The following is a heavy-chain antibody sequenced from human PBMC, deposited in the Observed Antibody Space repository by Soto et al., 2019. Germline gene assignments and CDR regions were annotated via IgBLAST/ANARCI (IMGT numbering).Heavy chain of an antibody. CDR3: ASQPAYCTNGVCHPNYYGMDV. J-gene: IGHJ6*02. Sequence: PGETLKISCKGSGYSFTSYWIGWVRQMPGKGLEWMGIIYPGDSDTRYSPSFQGQVTISADKSISTAYLQWSSLKASDTAMYYCASQPAYCTNGVCHPNYYGMDVWGQGTTVTVAS. CDR2: IYPGDSDT. D-gene: IGHD2-8*01. CDR1: GYSFTSYW. V-gene: IGHV5-51*01.